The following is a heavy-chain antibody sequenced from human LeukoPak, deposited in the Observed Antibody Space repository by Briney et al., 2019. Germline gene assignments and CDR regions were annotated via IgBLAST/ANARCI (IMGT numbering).Heavy chain of an antibody. D-gene: IGHD2-2*01. J-gene: IGHJ4*02. Sequence: GGSLRLSCAASGLTFNSYAMNWVRQAPGKGLEWVSYISSSSNTIYYADSVKGRFTISRDNAKNSLYLEMHSLRAEGTAVYYCAPEYCISPTCSHSFEHWGQGTLVTVSS. CDR1: GLTFNSYA. V-gene: IGHV3-48*01. CDR3: APEYCISPTCSHSFEH. CDR2: ISSSSNTI.